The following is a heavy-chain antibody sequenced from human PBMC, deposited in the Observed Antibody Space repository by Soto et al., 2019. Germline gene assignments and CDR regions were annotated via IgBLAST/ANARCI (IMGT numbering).Heavy chain of an antibody. D-gene: IGHD3-10*01. V-gene: IGHV3-11*01. CDR2: ISSITSTI. CDR3: ASARITVVRGVMAWYLDL. Sequence: QEQLVESGGGLVKPGGSLRLSCAASGFTFSDYYMSWIRQAPGKGLDWVSYISSITSTIYYADSVKGRFTISRDNAKYSLYLQMNTLRAEDTAVDYGASARITVVRGVMAWYLDLWGRGTLVNVSS. J-gene: IGHJ2*01. CDR1: GFTFSDYY.